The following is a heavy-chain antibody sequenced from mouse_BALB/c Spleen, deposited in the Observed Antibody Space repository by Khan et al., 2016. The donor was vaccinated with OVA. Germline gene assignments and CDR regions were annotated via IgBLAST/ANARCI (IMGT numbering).Heavy chain of an antibody. CDR3: TRSGYGSFAY. D-gene: IGHD2-2*01. J-gene: IGHJ3*01. CDR1: GYTFTSYY. V-gene: IGHV1S81*02. CDR2: INPSSGGT. Sequence: QVQLQQSGADLVKPGASVRLSCKASGYTFTSYYLYWVKQRPGQGLEWIGDINPSSGGTNFNEKFKSKATLTVDKSSSTAYIQLNSLTSEDSAVYYWTRSGYGSFAYWGQGTLVTVSA.